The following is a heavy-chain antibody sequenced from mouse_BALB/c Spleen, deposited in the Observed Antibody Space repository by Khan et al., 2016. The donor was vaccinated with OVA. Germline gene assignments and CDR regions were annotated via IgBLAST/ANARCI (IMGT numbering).Heavy chain of an antibody. CDR3: ARHGSTSWFAY. D-gene: IGHD1-1*01. V-gene: IGHV1S135*01. CDR2: IDPFNGGS. Sequence: IQLVQSGPELMKPGASVKISCKSSGYSFTSYYIHWVKQSHGKTLEWIGYIDPFNGGSTYNQKFKGKATLTVDKSSSTAYMYLSSLTSEDSAVFYWARHGSTSWFAYWGQGTLVTVSA. CDR1: GYSFTSYY. J-gene: IGHJ3*01.